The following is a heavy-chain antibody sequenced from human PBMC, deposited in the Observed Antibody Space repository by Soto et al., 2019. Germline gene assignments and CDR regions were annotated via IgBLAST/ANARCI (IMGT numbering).Heavy chain of an antibody. D-gene: IGHD3-22*01. CDR2: IYSGAST. V-gene: IGHV3-66*04. J-gene: IGHJ4*02. CDR3: ARPTYYYDSSGPPGY. Sequence: GGSLRLSCAASGFIVSNSYMSWVRQAPGKGLEWLSIIYSGASTYYARSVKGRFTMSRDSSQNTIYLQMNSLRAEDTAVYYCARPTYYYDSSGPPGYWGQGTLVTVSS. CDR1: GFIVSNSY.